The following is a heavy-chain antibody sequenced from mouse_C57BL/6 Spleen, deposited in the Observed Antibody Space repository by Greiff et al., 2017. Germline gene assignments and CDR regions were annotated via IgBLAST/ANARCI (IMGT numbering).Heavy chain of an antibody. J-gene: IGHJ4*01. CDR1: GYTFTSSG. Sequence: VQLKESGAELARPGASVKLSCKASGYTFTSSGISWVKQRTGQGLEWIGEIYPRSGNTYYNEKFKGKATLTAAKSSSTAYMELRSLTSEDSAVYIYARRGDKSAMDYWGQGTSVTVSS. V-gene: IGHV1-81*01. CDR2: IYPRSGNT. CDR3: ARRGDKSAMDY.